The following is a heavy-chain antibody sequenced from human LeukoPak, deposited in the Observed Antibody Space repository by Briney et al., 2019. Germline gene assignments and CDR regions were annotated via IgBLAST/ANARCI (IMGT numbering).Heavy chain of an antibody. CDR2: LSGSGGST. V-gene: IGHV3-23*01. Sequence: PGGSLRLSCAASGFTFAGYAMSWVRQAPGKGLEWVSTLSGSGGSTYYADSVKGRFTISRDNSKNTLYVQMNSLRAEDTAVYYCAKGGSALWTIARPYYFDYWGQGTLVTVSS. CDR1: GFTFAGYA. CDR3: AKGGSALWTIARPYYFDY. J-gene: IGHJ4*02. D-gene: IGHD5-12*01.